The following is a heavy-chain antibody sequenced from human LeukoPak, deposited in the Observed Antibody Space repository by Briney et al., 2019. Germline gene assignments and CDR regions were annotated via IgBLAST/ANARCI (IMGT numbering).Heavy chain of an antibody. Sequence: PLETLSLTCTVSGGSFSTSSYYWSWVRQPPGKGLEWIGSFSFSGSTSYNPSLKSRVTMSVDTSKSQFSLKLSSVTAADTAVYYCARQEDSGNYWGPENFAFWGQGTLVTVSS. D-gene: IGHD1-26*01. CDR2: FSFSGST. CDR3: ARQEDSGNYWGPENFAF. J-gene: IGHJ4*02. V-gene: IGHV4-39*01. CDR1: GGSFSTSSYY.